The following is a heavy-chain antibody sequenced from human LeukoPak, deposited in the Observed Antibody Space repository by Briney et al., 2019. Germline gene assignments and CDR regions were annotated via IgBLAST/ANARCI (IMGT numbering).Heavy chain of an antibody. D-gene: IGHD6-13*01. CDR2: ISGSGGST. Sequence: GGSLRLSCAASGFTFSSYAMSWVRQAPGKGLEWVSAISGSGGSTYYADSVKGRFTISRDNSKNTLYLQMNSLRVEDTAIYYCAKLRLSIAAAPPNDHWGQGTLVTVSS. CDR1: GFTFSSYA. J-gene: IGHJ4*02. CDR3: AKLRLSIAAAPPNDH. V-gene: IGHV3-23*01.